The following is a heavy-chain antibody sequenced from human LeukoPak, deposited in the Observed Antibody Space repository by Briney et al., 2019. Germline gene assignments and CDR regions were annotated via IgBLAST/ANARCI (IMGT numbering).Heavy chain of an antibody. V-gene: IGHV3-23*01. Sequence: GSLRLSCVASGFTFTSDAMNWVRQAPGKGLEWVSSTVSRGTTQYADSVKGRFTVSGDTSKNTLYLQMNSLRADDTAVYYCAKCSTSAYTTGWCNWIDPWGQGTLVTVSS. D-gene: IGHD6-19*01. J-gene: IGHJ5*02. CDR3: AKCSTSAYTTGWCNWIDP. CDR2: TVSRGTT. CDR1: GFTFTSDA.